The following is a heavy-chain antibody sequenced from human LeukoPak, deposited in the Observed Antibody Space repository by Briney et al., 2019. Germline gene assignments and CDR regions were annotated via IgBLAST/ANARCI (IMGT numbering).Heavy chain of an antibody. CDR2: IIPVFGTA. CDR1: GGTFSSYA. CDR3: ARDQGDCSSTSCYEGPPYYYYGMDV. Sequence: SVKVSCKASGGTFSSYAISWVRQAPGQGLEWMGGIIPVFGTANYAQKFQGRVTITADESTSTAYMELSSLRSEDTAVYYCARDQGDCSSTSCYEGPPYYYYGMDVWGKGATVTVSS. V-gene: IGHV1-69*01. J-gene: IGHJ6*04. D-gene: IGHD2-2*01.